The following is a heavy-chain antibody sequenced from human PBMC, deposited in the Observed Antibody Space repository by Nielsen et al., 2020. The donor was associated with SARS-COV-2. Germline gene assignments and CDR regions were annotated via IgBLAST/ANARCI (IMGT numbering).Heavy chain of an antibody. CDR3: ARPKRGGYVTSNYYYCGMDV. D-gene: IGHD5-24*01. CDR1: GYSFTSYW. J-gene: IGHJ6*02. Sequence: GESLKISCKGSGYSFTSYWISWVRQMPGKGLEWMGRMDPSDSYTNYRPSFQGHVTISADKSISTAYLQWSSLKASDTAMYYCARPKRGGYVTSNYYYCGMDVWGQGTTVTVSS. V-gene: IGHV5-10-1*01. CDR2: MDPSDSYT.